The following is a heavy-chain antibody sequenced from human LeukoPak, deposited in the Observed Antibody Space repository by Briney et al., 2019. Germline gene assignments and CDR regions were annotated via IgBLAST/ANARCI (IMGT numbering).Heavy chain of an antibody. J-gene: IGHJ5*02. V-gene: IGHV4-59*05. CDR3: ARHFDVRAATWFEP. CDR1: GGSLSSYY. CDR2: IYYSGST. D-gene: IGHD2-15*01. Sequence: SETLSLTCTVSGGSLSSYYWNWIRQPPGEGLEWIVSIYYSGSTYYKPSLKSRATISVDTSKNQFSLRLSSVTAADTAVYYCARHFDVRAATWFEPWGQGTLVTVSS.